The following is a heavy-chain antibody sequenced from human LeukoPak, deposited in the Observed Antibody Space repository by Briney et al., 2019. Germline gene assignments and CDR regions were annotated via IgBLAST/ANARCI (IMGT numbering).Heavy chain of an antibody. Sequence: GASVKVSCKASGYTFTSYDINWVRQATGQGREWMGWMNPNSGNTGYAQKFQGRVTITRNTSISTAYMELSSLRSEDTAVYYCARVDPSIVGANDYWGQGPLVTVSS. V-gene: IGHV1-8*01. CDR1: GYTFTSYD. J-gene: IGHJ4*02. CDR2: MNPNSGNT. D-gene: IGHD1-26*01. CDR3: ARVDPSIVGANDY.